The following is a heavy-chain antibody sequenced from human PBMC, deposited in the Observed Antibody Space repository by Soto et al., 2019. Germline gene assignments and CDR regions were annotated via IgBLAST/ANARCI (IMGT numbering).Heavy chain of an antibody. CDR3: ARRGYDFWSGLDV. J-gene: IGHJ6*02. Sequence: EVQLVQSGAEVKKPGESLRISCKGSGYNFTSYWIIWVRQMPGKGLEWMGNIDPTDSFTNYSPSFQGHVTISIDKSMSTAYLQWGTLKASDTAMYYCARRGYDFWSGLDVWGQGTTVTISS. CDR2: IDPTDSFT. D-gene: IGHD3-3*01. V-gene: IGHV5-10-1*03. CDR1: GYNFTSYW.